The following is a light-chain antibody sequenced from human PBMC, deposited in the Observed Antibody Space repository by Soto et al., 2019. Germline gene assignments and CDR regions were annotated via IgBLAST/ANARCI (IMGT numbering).Light chain of an antibody. J-gene: IGLJ2*01. CDR2: DSN. Sequence: QSVLTQPPSVSAAPGQKVTISCSGSSSNIGNNYVSWYQQLPGTAPKLLIYDSNKRPSGIPDRFSGSKSGTSATLGITGLQTGDEADYYCGTWDSSLSPVFGGGTKLTVL. CDR1: SSNIGNNY. CDR3: GTWDSSLSPV. V-gene: IGLV1-51*01.